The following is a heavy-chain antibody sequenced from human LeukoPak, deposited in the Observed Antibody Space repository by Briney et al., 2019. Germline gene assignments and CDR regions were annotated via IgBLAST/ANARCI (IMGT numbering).Heavy chain of an antibody. CDR3: ARGKQLVRGNWFDP. J-gene: IGHJ5*02. CDR1: GYTFTSYD. CDR2: MNPNSGNT. Sequence: ASVKVSCKASGYTFTSYDINWVRQATWQGLEWMGWMNPNSGNTGYAQKFQGRVTMTRNTSISTAYMELSSLRSEDTAVYYCARGKQLVRGNWFDPWGQGTLVTVSS. D-gene: IGHD6-13*01. V-gene: IGHV1-8*01.